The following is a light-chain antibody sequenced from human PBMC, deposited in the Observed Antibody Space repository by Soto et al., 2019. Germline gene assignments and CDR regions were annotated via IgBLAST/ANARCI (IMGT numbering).Light chain of an antibody. Sequence: EILLTQSPCTLPLSPGERATLSCRASQSVSFNSLEWYQQKGGQAPRLLIYGASSRATGIPERFSGSGSGTDFPLTISRLEPEDFXXXXXQQYGSXXRTXGQGTKVDIK. J-gene: IGKJ1*01. CDR2: GAS. CDR3: QQYGSXXRT. CDR1: QSVSFNS. V-gene: IGKV3-20*01.